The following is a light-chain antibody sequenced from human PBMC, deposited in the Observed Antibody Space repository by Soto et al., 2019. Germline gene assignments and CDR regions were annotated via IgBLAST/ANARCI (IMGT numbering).Light chain of an antibody. CDR2: EVT. V-gene: IGLV2-14*01. Sequence: SVLTQPASVSGSPGQSITISCTGTSSDVGGYNYVSWYQQHPGKAPKLMIYEVTNRPSGVSNRFSGSKSGNTASLIISGLQAEDEADYYCSSYAGSHPYVFGTGTKVTVL. CDR1: SSDVGGYNY. J-gene: IGLJ1*01. CDR3: SSYAGSHPYV.